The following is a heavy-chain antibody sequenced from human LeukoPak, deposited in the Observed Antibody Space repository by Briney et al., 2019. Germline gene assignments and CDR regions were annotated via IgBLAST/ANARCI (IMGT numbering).Heavy chain of an antibody. Sequence: PSETLSLTCTVSGGSISSYYWSWIRQPPGKGLEWIGEINHSGSTNYNPSLKSRVTISVDTSKNQFSLKLSSVTAADTAVYYCARIIYSYGYWYFDYWGQGTLVTVSS. CDR2: INHSGST. D-gene: IGHD5-18*01. V-gene: IGHV4-34*01. CDR1: GGSISSYY. CDR3: ARIIYSYGYWYFDY. J-gene: IGHJ4*02.